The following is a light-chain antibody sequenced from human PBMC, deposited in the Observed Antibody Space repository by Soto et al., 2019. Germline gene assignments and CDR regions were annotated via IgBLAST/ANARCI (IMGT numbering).Light chain of an antibody. V-gene: IGKV3-11*01. Sequence: EIVMTQSPATLSVSPGERATLSCRASQSVGSDLAWYQQKPDQAPRLLIYDASIRATDIPARFSGSGSGTDFTLTISSLEPEDSAVYYCQQRSNWPPITFGQGTRLEI. CDR3: QQRSNWPPIT. CDR1: QSVGSD. J-gene: IGKJ5*01. CDR2: DAS.